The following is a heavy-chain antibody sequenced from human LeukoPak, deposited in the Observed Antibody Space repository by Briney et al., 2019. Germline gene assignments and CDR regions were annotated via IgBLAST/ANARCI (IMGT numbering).Heavy chain of an antibody. V-gene: IGHV4-39*01. CDR2: IYYSGST. Sequence: SETLSLTCTVSGGSISSSSYYWGWIRQPPGKGLEWIGSIYYSGSTYYNPSLKSRVTISVDTSKNQFSLKLSSVTAADTAVYYCARQRAASGIRNVDYWGQGTLVTVSS. CDR3: ARQRAASGIRNVDY. J-gene: IGHJ4*02. D-gene: IGHD6-13*01. CDR1: GGSISSSSYY.